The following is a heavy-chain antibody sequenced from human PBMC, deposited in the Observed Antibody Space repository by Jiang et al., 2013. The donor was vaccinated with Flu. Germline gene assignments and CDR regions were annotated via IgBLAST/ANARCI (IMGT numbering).Heavy chain of an antibody. D-gene: IGHD4/OR15-4a*01. CDR1: GGSVSSTSHY. Sequence: LVKPSETLSLSCTVSGGSVSSTSHYWAWIRQPPGKGLEWIGHIYYSGATSYNPSLKSRLTMSVDTSNNQFSLKLTSVSAADTAVYYCARDPTPMVTGRYFDLWGRGTLVSVSS. J-gene: IGHJ2*01. CDR3: ARDPTPMVTGRYFDL. V-gene: IGHV4-61*01. CDR2: IYYSGAT.